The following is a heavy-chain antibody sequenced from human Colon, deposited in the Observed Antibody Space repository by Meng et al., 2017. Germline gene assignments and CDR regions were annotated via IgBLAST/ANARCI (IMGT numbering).Heavy chain of an antibody. CDR3: AHRTTVTAVDY. J-gene: IGHJ4*02. CDR2: IYWNDDK. CDR1: GFSVSTSGMV. V-gene: IGHV2-5*01. D-gene: IGHD4-17*01. Sequence: QITLKVSGPTLVKPTQTLTLTCTVSGFSVSTSGMVVGWIRQPPGKALEWLAFIYWNDDKRYSPSLKSRVTITKDTSKNQVVLTMTNMDPVDTATYYCAHRTTVTAVDYWGQGTLVTVSS.